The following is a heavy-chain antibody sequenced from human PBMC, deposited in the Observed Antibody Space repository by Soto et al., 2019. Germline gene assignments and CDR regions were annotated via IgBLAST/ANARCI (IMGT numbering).Heavy chain of an antibody. CDR2: IHNNGNT. V-gene: IGHV4-59*01. Sequence: SETLSLTCTVSGGSINSYYWTWIRQPPGKDLEWIGFIHNNGNTRYNPSLNGRVTMSLDTSKNQFSLNLASVTPADTAVYYCARRTDTPKWIGPRGQGTLVTVSS. CDR3: ARRTDTPKWIGP. J-gene: IGHJ5*02. D-gene: IGHD1-1*01. CDR1: GGSINSYY.